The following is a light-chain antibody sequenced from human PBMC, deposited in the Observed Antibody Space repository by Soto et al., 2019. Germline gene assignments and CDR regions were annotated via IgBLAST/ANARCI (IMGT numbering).Light chain of an antibody. J-gene: IGLJ1*01. Sequence: QSVLTQPASVSGSPGQSITISCTGTSSDVGAYKYVSWYQQQAGKSPRLMIYEVNNRPSGVSNRFSGSKSGNTASLTISGLQAEDEADYYCTSYTSSTTLYVFGSGTKLTV. CDR2: EVN. V-gene: IGLV2-14*01. CDR3: TSYTSSTTLYV. CDR1: SSDVGAYKY.